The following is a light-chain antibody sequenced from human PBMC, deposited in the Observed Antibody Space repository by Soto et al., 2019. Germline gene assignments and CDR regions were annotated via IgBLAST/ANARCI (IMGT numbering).Light chain of an antibody. J-gene: IGLJ2*01. CDR1: NIGHRS. Sequence: SYELTQPPSVLVAPGQTARITCEGNNIGHRSVHWYQQRPGQAPVLVVYADSDRPSGIPERFSGSKSENSATLTISTLEAGDESDYYCQAWDSSTDHVAFGGGTKLTVL. V-gene: IGLV3-21*02. CDR3: QAWDSSTDHVA. CDR2: ADS.